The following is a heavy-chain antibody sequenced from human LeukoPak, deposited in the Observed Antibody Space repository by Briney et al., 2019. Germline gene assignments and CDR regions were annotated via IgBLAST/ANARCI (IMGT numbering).Heavy chain of an antibody. J-gene: IGHJ4*02. CDR1: GFTYSSYA. D-gene: IGHD5-18*01. CDR3: ASPAGAMVIGTPFDY. Sequence: GGSLRLSCAASGFTYSSYAMSWVRQAPGKGLECVSAISGSGGSTYYADSVKGRFTISRDNSKNTLYLQMNSLRAEDTAVYYCASPAGAMVIGTPFDYWGQGTLVTVSS. CDR2: ISGSGGST. V-gene: IGHV3-23*01.